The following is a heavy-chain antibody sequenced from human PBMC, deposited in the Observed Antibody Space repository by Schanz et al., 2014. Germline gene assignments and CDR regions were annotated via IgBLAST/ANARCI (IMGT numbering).Heavy chain of an antibody. Sequence: EVQLVESGGGLVRPGDSLRLSCEASGFTFSRYWMHWVRQAPGKGLEWVSRLNFDETYTSYADSVKGRFTISRDNAKNTVYLQMTSLRVEDTAVYYCARGGADSAMAHEYWGRGTLVTVSS. V-gene: IGHV3-74*02. CDR2: LNFDETYT. J-gene: IGHJ4*02. CDR1: GFTFSRYW. D-gene: IGHD5-18*01. CDR3: ARGGADSAMAHEY.